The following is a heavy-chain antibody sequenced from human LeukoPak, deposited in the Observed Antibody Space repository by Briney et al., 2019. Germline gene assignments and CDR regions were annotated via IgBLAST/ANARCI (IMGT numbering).Heavy chain of an antibody. D-gene: IGHD3-10*01. Sequence: GGSLRLSCAASGFTFANYVTHWVRQAPGKGLEWVAVTSPDEGLKFYGDSVKGRFTISRDNSKNTLYLQMDNLRFEDTAVYYCARVSKPGWFDYYYMDVWGKGTTVIVSS. CDR1: GFTFANYV. CDR2: TSPDEGLK. CDR3: ARVSKPGWFDYYYMDV. V-gene: IGHV3-30*04. J-gene: IGHJ6*03.